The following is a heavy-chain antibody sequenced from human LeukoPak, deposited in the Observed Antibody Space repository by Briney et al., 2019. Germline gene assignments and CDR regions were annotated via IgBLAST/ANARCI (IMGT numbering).Heavy chain of an antibody. V-gene: IGHV3-74*01. CDR3: ARGGMTTVTGNDY. J-gene: IGHJ4*02. CDR1: GFTFRTYG. CDR2: IDSDGSST. Sequence: GGPLRLSCAASGFTFRTYGMHWGRQAPGKGLVWVSRIDSDGSSTNYADSVKGRFTISRDNANNTLYLQMNSLRAEDTAVYYCARGGMTTVTGNDYWGQGTLATVSS. D-gene: IGHD4-17*01.